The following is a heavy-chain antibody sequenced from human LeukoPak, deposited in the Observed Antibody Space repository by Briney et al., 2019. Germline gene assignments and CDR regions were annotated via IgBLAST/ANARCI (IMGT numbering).Heavy chain of an antibody. CDR1: GSTFDAYA. D-gene: IGHD1-26*01. V-gene: IGHV3-43*02. CDR2: INKDGSAT. CDR3: ATWAFYHSLDV. Sequence: PGGSLRLSCEASGSTFDAYAMHWVRQAPGKVLEWVSLINKDGSATYYADSVKGRFTISRDSSKNSLYLQMNSLRSEDTALYYCATWAFYHSLDVWGQGTTVTVSS. J-gene: IGHJ6*02.